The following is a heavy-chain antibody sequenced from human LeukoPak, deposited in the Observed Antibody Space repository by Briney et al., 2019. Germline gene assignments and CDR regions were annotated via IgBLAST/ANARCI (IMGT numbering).Heavy chain of an antibody. Sequence: PSETLSLTCTVSGGSISGYYWNWIRQPPGKGLEWIGDIYYMGSTNYNPSLKSRVTVSVDTSENQFSLKLSSVTAADTAVYYCARHEYNYGSGTYYYYGMDVWGQGTTVTVSS. CDR2: IYYMGST. CDR3: ARHEYNYGSGTYYYYGMDV. D-gene: IGHD3-10*01. CDR1: GGSISGYY. V-gene: IGHV4-59*08. J-gene: IGHJ6*02.